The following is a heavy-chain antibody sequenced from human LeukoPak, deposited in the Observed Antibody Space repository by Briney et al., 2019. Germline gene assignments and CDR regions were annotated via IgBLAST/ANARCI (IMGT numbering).Heavy chain of an antibody. D-gene: IGHD2-2*01. V-gene: IGHV1-3*01. CDR3: ARVKYCSRSSCPTGVDYYMDL. CDR1: GYTCTSYA. CDR2: INAGNGNT. Sequence: GASVTLSCTASGYTCTSYAMHWVRQAPGQRLEWMGWINAGNGNTKYSQKFLGRVTITRDTSASTAYMELSRLRSDDKAVYFCARVKYCSRSSCPTGVDYYMDLGGKGTTVTVSS. J-gene: IGHJ6*03.